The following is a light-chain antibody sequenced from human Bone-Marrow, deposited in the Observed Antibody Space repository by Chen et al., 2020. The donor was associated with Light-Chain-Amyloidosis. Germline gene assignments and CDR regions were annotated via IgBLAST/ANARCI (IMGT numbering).Light chain of an antibody. CDR1: QTISSNY. J-gene: IGKJ4*01. CDR3: QQYGTSPLT. Sequence: EIVLTQSPGTLSLSPGEGANLSCRSSQTISSNYLTWYQQKFGQAPRLLIYGSSSRATGIPDRFTGSGSGTDFTLTINRLVPADFAMYYCQQYGTSPLTVGGGTKVEIK. CDR2: GSS. V-gene: IGKV3-20*01.